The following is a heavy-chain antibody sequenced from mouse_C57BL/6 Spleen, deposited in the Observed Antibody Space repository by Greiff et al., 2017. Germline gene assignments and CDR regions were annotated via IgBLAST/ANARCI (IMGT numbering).Heavy chain of an antibody. CDR3: ARNSLYYYGSSYGGDWYFEV. J-gene: IGHJ1*03. CDR2: IWSGGST. CDR1: GYSLTSYG. D-gene: IGHD1-1*01. Sequence: VQLQQSGPGLVQPSQRLSITCKVSGYSLTSYGVHWVSQSPGKGLEWLGVIWSGGSTDYKAAFISRMSISKDNSESQVFFKKNSLQADDTAIYYCARNSLYYYGSSYGGDWYFEVWGTGTTVTVSS. V-gene: IGHV2-2*01.